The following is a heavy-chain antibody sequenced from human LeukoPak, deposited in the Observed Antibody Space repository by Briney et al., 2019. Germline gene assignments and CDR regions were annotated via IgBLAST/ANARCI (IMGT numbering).Heavy chain of an antibody. J-gene: IGHJ6*03. Sequence: ASVKVSCKASGYTFTGYYMHWVRQAPGQGLERMGWINPNSGGTNYAQKFQGRVTITADESTSTAYMELSSLRSEDTAVYYCARGAGATISYYYYYMDVWGKGTTVTVSS. CDR2: INPNSGGT. V-gene: IGHV1-2*02. CDR3: ARGAGATISYYYYYMDV. CDR1: GYTFTGYY. D-gene: IGHD1-26*01.